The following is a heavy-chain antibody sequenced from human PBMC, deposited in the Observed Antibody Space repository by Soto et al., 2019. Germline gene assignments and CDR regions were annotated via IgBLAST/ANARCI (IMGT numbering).Heavy chain of an antibody. CDR2: ISSSSSYI. J-gene: IGHJ6*02. CDR3: ARDRGYSNLRGYYYGMDV. D-gene: IGHD4-4*01. Sequence: PGGSLRLSCAASGFTFSSYSMNWVRQAPGKGPEWVSSISSSSSYIYYADSVKGRFTISRDNAKNSLYLQMNSLRAEDTAVYYCARDRGYSNLRGYYYGMDVWGQGTTVTVSS. V-gene: IGHV3-21*01. CDR1: GFTFSSYS.